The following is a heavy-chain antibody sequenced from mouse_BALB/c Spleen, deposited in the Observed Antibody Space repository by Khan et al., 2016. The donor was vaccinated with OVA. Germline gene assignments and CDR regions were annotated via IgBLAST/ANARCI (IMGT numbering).Heavy chain of an antibody. CDR3: TRDRIDY. CDR2: INPTSGYT. J-gene: IGHJ2*01. V-gene: IGHV1-7*01. CDR1: GYTFTTYW. Sequence: VKLLESGAELAKPGASVKMSCKASGYTFTTYWMHWVKQRPGQGLEWIGYINPTSGYTDYNEKFKDRATLSADKSSSTAYMPLSSLTSEDSAVYYCTRDRIDYWGQGTTLTVSS.